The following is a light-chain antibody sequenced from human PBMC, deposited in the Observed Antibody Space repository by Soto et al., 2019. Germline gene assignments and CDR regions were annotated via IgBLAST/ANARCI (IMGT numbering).Light chain of an antibody. J-gene: IGLJ1*01. V-gene: IGLV1-44*01. CDR1: SSNIGINT. Sequence: QSVLTQPPSASGTPGQRVTISCSGSSSNIGINTVNWYQHLPGTAPKLLIYNNSQRPSGVPDRFSGSKSGNTASLTISGLQPEDEADYYCGSYTTYSPVVFGSGTKVTVL. CDR2: NNS. CDR3: GSYTTYSPVV.